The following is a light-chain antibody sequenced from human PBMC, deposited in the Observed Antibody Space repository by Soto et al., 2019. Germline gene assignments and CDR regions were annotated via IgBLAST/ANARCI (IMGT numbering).Light chain of an antibody. CDR3: QQYNSYPFT. J-gene: IGKJ4*01. V-gene: IGKV1-5*03. CDR2: KAS. Sequence: DIQMTQSPSTLSASVGDRVTNTCRASQSISSRLAWYQQKPGKAPKLLIYKASSLESGVPSRFSGSGSGTEFTLTISSLQPDDFATYYCQQYNSYPFTFGGGTKVEIK. CDR1: QSISSR.